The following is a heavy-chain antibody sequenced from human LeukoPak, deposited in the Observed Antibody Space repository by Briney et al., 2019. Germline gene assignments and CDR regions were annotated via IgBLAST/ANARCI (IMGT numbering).Heavy chain of an antibody. J-gene: IGHJ4*02. CDR1: GFTLSSYA. V-gene: IGHV3-64*01. CDR3: ARGGERDQNFFDC. CDR2: ISSNGGST. Sequence: GGSLRLSCVASGFTLSSYAVYWVRQAPGKGLEYVSSISSNGGSTYYVNSVKGRFIISRDNSKNTVSLQMGSLRVEDMAVYYCARGGERDQNFFDCWGQGTLVTVCS. D-gene: IGHD2-2*01.